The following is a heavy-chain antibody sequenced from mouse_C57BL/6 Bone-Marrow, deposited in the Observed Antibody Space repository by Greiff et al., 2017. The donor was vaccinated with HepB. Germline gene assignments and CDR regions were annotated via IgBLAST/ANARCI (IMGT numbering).Heavy chain of an antibody. V-gene: IGHV5-9-1*02. D-gene: IGHD1-1*01. CDR1: GFTFSSYA. J-gene: IGHJ2*01. CDR2: ISSGGDYI. CDR3: TRDSYYYGSSYKDYFDY. Sequence: EVMLVESGEGLVKPGGSLKLSCAASGFTFSSYAMSWVRQTPEKRLEWVAYISSGGDYIYYADTVKGRFTISRDNARNTLYLQMSSLKSEDTAMYYCTRDSYYYGSSYKDYFDYWGQGTTLTVSS.